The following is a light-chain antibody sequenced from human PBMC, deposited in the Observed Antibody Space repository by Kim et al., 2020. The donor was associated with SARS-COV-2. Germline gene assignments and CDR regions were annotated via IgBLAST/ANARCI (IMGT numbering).Light chain of an antibody. J-gene: IGKJ1*01. V-gene: IGKV3-20*01. CDR2: GAS. Sequence: EIVLTQSPGTLSLSPGERATLSCRASQSVRSNYLAWYQQKPGQAPRLLIFGASSRATGISDRFSGSRSGTDFTLTISRLEPEDFAVYYCQQYGSSPRTFGQGTKVDIK. CDR1: QSVRSNY. CDR3: QQYGSSPRT.